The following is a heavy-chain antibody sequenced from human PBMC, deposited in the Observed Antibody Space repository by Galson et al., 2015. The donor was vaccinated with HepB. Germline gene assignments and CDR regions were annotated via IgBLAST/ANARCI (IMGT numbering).Heavy chain of an antibody. CDR1: GGTFSSYA. Sequence: SVKVSCKASGGTFSSYAISWVRQAPGQGLEWMGGIIPIFGTANYAQKFQGRVTITADKSTSTAYMELSSLRSEDTAVYYCARGSYYYGSGSYSLNNWFDPWGQGTLVTVSS. J-gene: IGHJ5*02. D-gene: IGHD3-10*01. V-gene: IGHV1-69*06. CDR2: IIPIFGTA. CDR3: ARGSYYYGSGSYSLNNWFDP.